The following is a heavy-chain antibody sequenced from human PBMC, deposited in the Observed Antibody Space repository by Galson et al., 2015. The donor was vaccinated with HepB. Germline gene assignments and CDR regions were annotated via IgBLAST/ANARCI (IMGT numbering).Heavy chain of an antibody. CDR1: EFTFSSYA. V-gene: IGHV3-23*01. J-gene: IGHJ4*02. Sequence: SLRLSCAASEFTFSSYAMSWVRQAPGKGLEWVSGISGSGSSTYYADPVKDRFTISRDNSKNTLYLQMKSLKAEDTAVYYCAKNVLLWFGELLYFDHWGQGALVTVSS. D-gene: IGHD3-10*01. CDR3: AKNVLLWFGELLYFDH. CDR2: ISGSGSST.